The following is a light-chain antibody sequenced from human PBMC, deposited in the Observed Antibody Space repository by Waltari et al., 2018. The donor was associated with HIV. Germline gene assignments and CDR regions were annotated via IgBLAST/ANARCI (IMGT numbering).Light chain of an antibody. CDR2: DDS. J-gene: IGLJ2*01. CDR1: NIGRKS. CDR3: QVWDSSSDVV. Sequence: SYVLTQPPSVSVAPGQTARFTCGGNNIGRKSGHWYQQKPGQAPLLVLFDDSDRPSGIPERFSGSNSGNTATLTISRVEAGDEADYYCQVWDSSSDVVFGGGTKLTVL. V-gene: IGLV3-21*02.